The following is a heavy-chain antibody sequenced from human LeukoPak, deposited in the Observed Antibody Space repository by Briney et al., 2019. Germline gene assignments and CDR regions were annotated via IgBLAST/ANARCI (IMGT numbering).Heavy chain of an antibody. D-gene: IGHD6-6*01. J-gene: IGHJ4*02. CDR2: IYYSGST. Sequence: SETLSLTCTVSGGSISSYYWSWIRQPPGKGLEWIGYIYYSGSTNYNPSLKSRVTISVDTSKNQFSLKLSSVTAADTAVYYCASLAGQLVRELYFDYWGQGTLVTVSS. CDR3: ASLAGQLVRELYFDY. V-gene: IGHV4-59*08. CDR1: GGSISSYY.